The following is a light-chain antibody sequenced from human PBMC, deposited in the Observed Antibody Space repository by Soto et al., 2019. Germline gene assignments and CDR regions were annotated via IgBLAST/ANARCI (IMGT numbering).Light chain of an antibody. CDR2: GAS. CDR1: QSVSSN. Sequence: EIVMTQSPATLSVSPGERATLSCRASQSVSSNLAWYQQKPGQAPRLLLYGASTWATGIPARFSGSGSGTEFTLTISSLQSEDFAVYYCQQYNNWPRTFGQGTKVDIK. J-gene: IGKJ1*01. V-gene: IGKV3-15*01. CDR3: QQYNNWPRT.